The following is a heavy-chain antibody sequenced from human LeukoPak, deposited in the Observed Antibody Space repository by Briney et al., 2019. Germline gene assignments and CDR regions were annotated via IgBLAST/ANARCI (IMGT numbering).Heavy chain of an antibody. CDR1: ALTSADYG. D-gene: IGHD6-13*01. CDR3: ARVDSSSWAS. J-gene: IGHJ4*02. CDR2: INRNGGGT. Sequence: GPCLRLACAASALTSADYGMSWVRPAPRQRLEWVSGINRNGGGTGYADSVKGRLTISRDNDKNALYLQMNSLRAENTALYYCARVDSSSWASWGQGTLVTVPS. V-gene: IGHV3-20*04.